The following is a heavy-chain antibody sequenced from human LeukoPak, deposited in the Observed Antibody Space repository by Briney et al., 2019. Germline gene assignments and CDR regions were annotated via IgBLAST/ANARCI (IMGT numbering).Heavy chain of an antibody. CDR3: ARIGSTSFDY. CDR1: GGSISSYY. V-gene: IGHV4-4*07. D-gene: IGHD2-2*01. CDR2: IYTSGGT. J-gene: IGHJ4*02. Sequence: SETLSLTCTVSGGSISSYYWSWIRQPAGKGLEWIGRIYTSGGTNYNPSLKSRVTISVDKSKNQFSLKLSSVTAADTAVYYCARIGSTSFDYWGQGTLVTVSS.